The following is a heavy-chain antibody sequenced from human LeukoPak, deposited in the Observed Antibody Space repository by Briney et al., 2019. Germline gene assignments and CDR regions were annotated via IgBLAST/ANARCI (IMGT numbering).Heavy chain of an antibody. CDR2: IYYSGST. V-gene: IGHV4-59*01. CDR1: GGSISSYY. CDR3: ARESSWGNFDY. D-gene: IGHD7-27*01. J-gene: IGHJ4*02. Sequence: SETLSLTCTVSGGSISSYYWSWIRQPPGKGLEWIGYIYYSGSTNYNPSLKSRVTISVDTSKNQFSLKLSYVTAADTAVYFCARESSWGNFDYWGLGTLVTVSS.